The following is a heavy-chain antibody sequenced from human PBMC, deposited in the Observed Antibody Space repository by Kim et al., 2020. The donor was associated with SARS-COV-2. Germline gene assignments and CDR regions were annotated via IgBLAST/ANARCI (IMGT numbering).Heavy chain of an antibody. CDR3: ARDLGTDEHWFDP. CDR2: IWYDGSNK. V-gene: IGHV3-33*01. CDR1: GFTFSSYG. D-gene: IGHD2-21*02. Sequence: GGSLRLSCAASGFTFSSYGMHWVRQAPGKGLEWVAVIWYDGSNKYYADSVKGRFTISRDNSKNTLYLQMNSLRAEDTAVYYCARDLGTDEHWFDPWGQGTLVTVSS. J-gene: IGHJ5*02.